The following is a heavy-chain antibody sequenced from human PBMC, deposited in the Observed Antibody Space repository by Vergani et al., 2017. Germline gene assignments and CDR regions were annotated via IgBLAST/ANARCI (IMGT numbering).Heavy chain of an antibody. D-gene: IGHD3-22*01. V-gene: IGHV4-39*01. CDR3: ARQPDYYDSSGFY. J-gene: IGHJ4*02. CDR2: IYYSGST. CDR1: GGSISSSSYY. Sequence: QLQLQESGPGLVKPSETLSLTCTVSGGSISSSSYYWGWIRQPPGKGLEWIGSIYYSGSTYYNPSLKSRVTISVDTSKNQFSLKLSSVTAADTAVYYCARQPDYYDSSGFYWGQGTLVTVSS.